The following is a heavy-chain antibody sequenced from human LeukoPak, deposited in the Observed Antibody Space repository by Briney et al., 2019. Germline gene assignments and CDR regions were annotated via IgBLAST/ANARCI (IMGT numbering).Heavy chain of an antibody. CDR2: INHSEST. CDR3: ARGQPPAAGLYLDY. V-gene: IGHV4-34*01. CDR1: GGSFSGYY. J-gene: IGHJ4*02. D-gene: IGHD6-13*01. Sequence: SETLSLTCAVYGGSFSGYYWSWIRQPPGKGREWSGEINHSESTNYNPSLKSRVTISVDTSKNQFSLKLSSVTAADTAVYYCARGQPPAAGLYLDYWAQGTLVSVSS.